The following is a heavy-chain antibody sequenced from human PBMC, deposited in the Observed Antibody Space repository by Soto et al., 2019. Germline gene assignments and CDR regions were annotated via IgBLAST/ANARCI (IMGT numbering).Heavy chain of an antibody. D-gene: IGHD3-10*01. J-gene: IGHJ4*02. CDR1: GFTFSSYS. V-gene: IGHV3-9*01. CDR3: AKGQGFGELLGYYFDY. CDR2: ISWNSGSI. Sequence: GGSLRLSCAASGFTFSSYSMNWVRQAPGKGLEWVSGISWNSGSIGYADSVKGRFTISRDNAKNSLYLQMNSLRAEDTALYYCAKGQGFGELLGYYFDYWGQGTLVTVSS.